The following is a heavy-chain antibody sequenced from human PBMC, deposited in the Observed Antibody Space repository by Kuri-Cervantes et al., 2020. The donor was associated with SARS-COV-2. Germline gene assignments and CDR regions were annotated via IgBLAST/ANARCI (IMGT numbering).Heavy chain of an antibody. Sequence: GESLKISCAASGFTFSSYGMHWVRQAPGKGLEWVAVISYDGSNKYYADSVKGRFTISRDNSKNTLYLQMNSLRAEDTAVYYCAREEDGYYYYYAMDVWGQGTTVTVSS. J-gene: IGHJ6*02. CDR1: GFTFSSYG. V-gene: IGHV3-30*03. D-gene: IGHD5-24*01. CDR3: AREEDGYYYYYAMDV. CDR2: ISYDGSNK.